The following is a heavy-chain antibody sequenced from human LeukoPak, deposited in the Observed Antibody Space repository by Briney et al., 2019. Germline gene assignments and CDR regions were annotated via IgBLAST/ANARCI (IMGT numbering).Heavy chain of an antibody. Sequence: PGRSLRLSCAASGFTFSSYGMHWVRQAPGKGLEWVAVISYDGSNKYYADSVKGRFTISRDNSKNTLYLQMNSLRAEDTAVYYCAKVEGSMVRDPDWDYWGQGTLVTVSS. CDR3: AKVEGSMVRDPDWDY. V-gene: IGHV3-30*18. CDR1: GFTFSSYG. D-gene: IGHD3-10*01. J-gene: IGHJ4*02. CDR2: ISYDGSNK.